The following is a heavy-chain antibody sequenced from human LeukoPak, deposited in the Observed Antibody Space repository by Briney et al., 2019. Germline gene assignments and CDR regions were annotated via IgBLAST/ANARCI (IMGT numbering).Heavy chain of an antibody. CDR2: INHSGST. J-gene: IGHJ3*02. CDR3: ATGWSPNRPSDAFDI. Sequence: SETLSLTCAVYGGSFSGYYWSWIRQPPGKGLEWIGEINHSGSTNYNPSLKSRVTISVDTSKNQFSLKLSSVTAADTAVYYCATGWSPNRPSDAFDIWGQGTMVTVSS. CDR1: GGSFSGYY. D-gene: IGHD6-19*01. V-gene: IGHV4-34*01.